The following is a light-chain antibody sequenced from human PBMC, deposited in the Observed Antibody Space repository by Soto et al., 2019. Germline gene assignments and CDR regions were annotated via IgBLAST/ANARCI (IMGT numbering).Light chain of an antibody. J-gene: IGKJ1*01. CDR1: QSINNW. CDR2: GAS. V-gene: IGKV1-5*01. Sequence: DIQMTQSPPTLSASVGDRVTITCRASQSINNWLAWYQQKPGKAPKLLLYGASSRDSGVPPRFSGSGYGTEFTLSISSLQPDDFATYYCQQYNRYSGMFGQGTKV. CDR3: QQYNRYSGM.